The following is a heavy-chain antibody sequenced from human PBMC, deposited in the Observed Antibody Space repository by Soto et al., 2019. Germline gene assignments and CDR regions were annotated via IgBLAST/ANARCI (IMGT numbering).Heavy chain of an antibody. V-gene: IGHV4-38-2*01. Sequence: SETLSLTCAVSGYPITSGYYWGWIRQPPGKGLEWIGSIYHSGTYYSPSLKSRVTMSIDTSKNRFSLKLNSVTAADTAVYFCARKLITSTTKGDTNWFDPWGQGTRVTVSS. CDR2: IYHSGT. J-gene: IGHJ5*02. D-gene: IGHD2-21*02. CDR3: ARKLITSTTKGDTNWFDP. CDR1: GYPITSGYY.